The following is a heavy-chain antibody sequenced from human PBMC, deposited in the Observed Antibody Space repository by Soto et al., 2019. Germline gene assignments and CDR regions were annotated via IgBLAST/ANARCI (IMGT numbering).Heavy chain of an antibody. CDR3: AHRVLRTVFGLVTTTAIYFDF. CDR1: GFSLTTSGVG. J-gene: IGHJ4*02. CDR2: IYWDDDK. Sequence: QITLNESGPTVVRPTETLTLTCRFSGFSLTTSGVGVGWIRQSPGKAPEWLALIYWDDDKRYSASLKSRLTITKDTSMNQVVLTVSDLDPMDTATYYCAHRVLRTVFGLVTTTAIYFDFWGQGTPVAVSS. D-gene: IGHD3-3*01. V-gene: IGHV2-5*02.